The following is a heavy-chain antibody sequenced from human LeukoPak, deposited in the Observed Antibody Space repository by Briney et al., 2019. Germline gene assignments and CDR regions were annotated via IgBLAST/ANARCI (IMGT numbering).Heavy chain of an antibody. CDR3: ARSRITFGGVIGSWFDP. Sequence: GASVKVSCKASGYTFTGYYMHWVRQAPGQGLEWMGWINPNSGGTNYAQKFQGWVTMTRDTSISTAYMELSRLRSDDTAVYYCARSRITFGGVIGSWFDPWGQGTLVTASS. D-gene: IGHD3-16*01. CDR2: INPNSGGT. V-gene: IGHV1-2*04. CDR1: GYTFTGYY. J-gene: IGHJ5*02.